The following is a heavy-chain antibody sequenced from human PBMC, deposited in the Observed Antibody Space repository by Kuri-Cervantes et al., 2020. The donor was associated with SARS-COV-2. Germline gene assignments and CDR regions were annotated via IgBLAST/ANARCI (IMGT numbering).Heavy chain of an antibody. CDR1: GFTFSSYA. D-gene: IGHD2-2*01. J-gene: IGHJ4*02. CDR2: ISSSTSYI. CDR3: ASELSYYFDY. Sequence: GESLKISCAASGFTFSSYAMNWVRQAPGKGLEWVSSISSSTSYIYYADSLKGRFTISKDNARNSVYLQMNSLRAEDTAVYYCASELSYYFDYWGQGTLVTVSS. V-gene: IGHV3-21*01.